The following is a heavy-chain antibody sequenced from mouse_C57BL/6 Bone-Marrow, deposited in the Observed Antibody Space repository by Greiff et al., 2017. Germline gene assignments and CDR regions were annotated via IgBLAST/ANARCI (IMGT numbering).Heavy chain of an antibody. CDR3: ARWGPYYFDY. CDR2: INPSTGGT. Sequence: VQLKESGPELVKPGASVKISCKASGYSFTGYYMNWVKQSPEKSLEWIGEINPSTGGTTYNQKFKAKATLTVDKSSSTAYMQLKSLTSEDSAVYYCARWGPYYFDYWGQGTTLTVSS. J-gene: IGHJ2*01. V-gene: IGHV1-42*01. CDR1: GYSFTGYY.